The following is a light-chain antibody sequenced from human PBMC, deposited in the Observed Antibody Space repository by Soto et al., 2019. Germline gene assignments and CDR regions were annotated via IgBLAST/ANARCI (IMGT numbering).Light chain of an antibody. Sequence: PGERATLSCRASQTVHNYLAWYQQKPGQVPRLLIYDAVRRATGIPDRFSGSVSGTDFTLTINSLEPEDFAVYYCQQRSGRLTFGGGTRVDFK. CDR2: DAV. V-gene: IGKV3-11*01. CDR1: QTVHNY. CDR3: QQRSGRLT. J-gene: IGKJ4*01.